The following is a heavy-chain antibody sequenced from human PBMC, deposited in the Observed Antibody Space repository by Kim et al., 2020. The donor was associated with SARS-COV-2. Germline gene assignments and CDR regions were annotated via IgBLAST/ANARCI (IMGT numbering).Heavy chain of an antibody. CDR2: IYYSGST. CDR3: ARLDDINWFDP. J-gene: IGHJ5*02. CDR1: GGSISSSSYY. Sequence: ETLSLTCTVSGGSISSSSYYWGWIRQPPGKGLEWIGSIYYSGSTYYNPSLKSRVTISVDTSKNQFSLKLSSVTAADTAVYYCARLDDINWFDPWGQGTLLTVSS. V-gene: IGHV4-39*01.